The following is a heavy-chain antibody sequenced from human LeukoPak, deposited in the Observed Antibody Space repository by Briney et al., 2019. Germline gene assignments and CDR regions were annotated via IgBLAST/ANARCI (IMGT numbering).Heavy chain of an antibody. D-gene: IGHD3-3*01. CDR2: IYYSGST. J-gene: IGHJ4*02. Sequence: SETLSLTCTVSGDSISDYYWSWIRQPPGKGLEYIGYIYYSGSTNYNPSLKSRVIISIDTSKNQFSLKLSSVTAADTAVYYCARDSKFFGADYWGQGTLVTVSS. V-gene: IGHV4-59*12. CDR3: ARDSKFFGADY. CDR1: GDSISDYY.